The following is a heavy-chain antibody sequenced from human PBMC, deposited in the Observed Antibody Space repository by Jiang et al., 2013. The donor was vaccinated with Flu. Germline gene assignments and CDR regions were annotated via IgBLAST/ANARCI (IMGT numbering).Heavy chain of an antibody. D-gene: IGHD6-19*01. V-gene: IGHV7-4-1*02. CDR2: INTNTGNP. CDR1: GYTFTSYA. J-gene: IGHJ4*02. CDR3: ARGSGNSGWYAGDKLTT. Sequence: VQSGSELKKPGASVKVSCKASGYTFTSYAMNWVRQAPGQGLEWMGWINTNTGNPTYARGFTGRFVFSLDTSVSTAYLQISSLKAEDTAVYYCARGSGNSGWYAGDKLTTWGQGTLVTVSS.